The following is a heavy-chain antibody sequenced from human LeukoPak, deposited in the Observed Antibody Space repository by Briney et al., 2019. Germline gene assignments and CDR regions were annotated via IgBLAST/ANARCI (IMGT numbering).Heavy chain of an antibody. V-gene: IGHV4-61*02. D-gene: IGHD3-10*01. J-gene: IGHJ5*02. Sequence: PSQTLSLTCTVSGGSISSCSYYWSWIRQPAGKGLEWIGRIYTSGSTNYNPSLKSRVTISVDTSKNQFSLKLSSVTAADTAVYYCARGRFGDWFDPWGQGTLVTVSS. CDR3: ARGRFGDWFDP. CDR1: GGSISSCSYY. CDR2: IYTSGST.